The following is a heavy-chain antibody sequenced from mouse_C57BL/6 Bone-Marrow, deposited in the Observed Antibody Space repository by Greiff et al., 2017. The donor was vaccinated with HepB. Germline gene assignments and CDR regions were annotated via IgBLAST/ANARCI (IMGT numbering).Heavy chain of an antibody. CDR3: ASPYGPFAY. Sequence: QVQLQQSGPELVKPGASVKISCKASGYAFSSSWMNWVKQRPGKGLEWIGRIYPGDGDTNYNGKFKGKATLTADKSSSTAYMQLSNLTSEDSAVYFCASPYGPFAYWGQGTLVTVSA. CDR1: GYAFSSSW. J-gene: IGHJ3*01. CDR2: IYPGDGDT. D-gene: IGHD1-1*02. V-gene: IGHV1-82*01.